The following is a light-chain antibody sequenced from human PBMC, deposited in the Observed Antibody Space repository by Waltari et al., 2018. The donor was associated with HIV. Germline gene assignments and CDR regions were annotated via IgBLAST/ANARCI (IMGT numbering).Light chain of an antibody. V-gene: IGLV1-40*01. CDR2: DNN. Sequence: QSVLTQPPSVSGAPGQRVTIPCTGSSSNIGADYDVHWYQQLPGTAPKLLIYDNNKRPSGVPDRFSGSKSGPSASLAITGLQAEDEADYYCQSYDSSLGGSVFGGGTKVTVL. J-gene: IGLJ2*01. CDR1: SSNIGADYD. CDR3: QSYDSSLGGSV.